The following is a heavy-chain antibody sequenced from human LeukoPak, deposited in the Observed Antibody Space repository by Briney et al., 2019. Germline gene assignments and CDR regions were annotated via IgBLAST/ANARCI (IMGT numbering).Heavy chain of an antibody. V-gene: IGHV4-34*01. CDR3: ASRSRKNYGDYQYSGGYYFDY. Sequence: SETLSLTCAVYGGSFNGHYWTWIRQPPGKGLEWIGDINHSGSTNYNPSLKSRVTISVDTSKNQFSLKLSSVTAADTAVYYCASRSRKNYGDYQYSGGYYFDYWGQGTLVTVSS. CDR1: GGSFNGHY. D-gene: IGHD4-17*01. CDR2: INHSGST. J-gene: IGHJ4*02.